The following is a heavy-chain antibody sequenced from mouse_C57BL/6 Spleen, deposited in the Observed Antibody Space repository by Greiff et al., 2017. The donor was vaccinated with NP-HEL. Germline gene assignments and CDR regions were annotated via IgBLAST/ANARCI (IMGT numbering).Heavy chain of an antibody. J-gene: IGHJ2*01. CDR1: GFNIKDYY. D-gene: IGHD1-1*01. CDR3: ATTLRNFDY. V-gene: IGHV14-2*01. CDR2: IDPEDGET. Sequence: EVKVVESGAELVKPGASVKLSCTASGFNIKDYYMHWVKQRTEQGLEWIGRIDPEDGETKYAPKFQGKATITADTSSNTAYLQLSSLTSADTAVYYCATTLRNFDYWGQGTTLTVSS.